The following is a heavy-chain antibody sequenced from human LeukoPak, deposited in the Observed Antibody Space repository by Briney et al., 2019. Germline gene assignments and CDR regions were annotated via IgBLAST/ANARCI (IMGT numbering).Heavy chain of an antibody. Sequence: PGRSLRLSCAASGFTLSSYAMHWVRQAPGKGLEWGAIISYDGSNEHYADSVKGRFTISRDNSKDTLYLQMNSLRAEDTALYYCARTTDSSTWTLAVYWGQGTLVTVSS. D-gene: IGHD6-13*01. CDR2: ISYDGSNE. CDR1: GFTLSSYA. J-gene: IGHJ4*02. V-gene: IGHV3-30*01. CDR3: ARTTDSSTWTLAVY.